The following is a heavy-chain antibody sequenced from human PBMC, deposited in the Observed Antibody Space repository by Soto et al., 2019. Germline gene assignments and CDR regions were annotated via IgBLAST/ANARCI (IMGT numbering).Heavy chain of an antibody. CDR1: GFPFSRYG. J-gene: IGHJ6*03. D-gene: IGHD2-2*01. V-gene: IGHV3-30*18. Sequence: QVQLVESGGGVVQPGRSLRLSCAASGFPFSRYGMHWVRQAPGTGLEWVAVISYDGSNKYYADSVKGRFTISRDNSKNTLYLQMNSLRAEDTAVYYCAKDLRYCSSTSCYYYYYMDVWGKGTTVTVSS. CDR3: AKDLRYCSSTSCYYYYYMDV. CDR2: ISYDGSNK.